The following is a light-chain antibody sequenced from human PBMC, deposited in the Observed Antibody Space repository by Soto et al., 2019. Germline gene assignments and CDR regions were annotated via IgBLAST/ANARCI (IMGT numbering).Light chain of an antibody. CDR3: GSYTRTSTLV. V-gene: IGLV2-14*01. CDR1: SSDVGGYNY. J-gene: IGLJ2*01. CDR2: EVS. Sequence: QSALTQPASVSGSPGQSITISCTGTSSDVGGYNYVSWYQQHPGKAPKLMIYEVSNRPSGVSTRFSGSKSGTTASLSISGLQAEDEADYYCGSYTRTSTLVFGGGTKVTVL.